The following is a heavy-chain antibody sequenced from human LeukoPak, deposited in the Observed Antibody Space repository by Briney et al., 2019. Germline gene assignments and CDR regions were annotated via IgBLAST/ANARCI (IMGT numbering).Heavy chain of an antibody. CDR2: ISRSSSYI. V-gene: IGHV3-21*01. D-gene: IGHD1-26*01. J-gene: IGHJ3*02. Sequence: PGGSLRLSCAASGFTFSTYSMNWVRQAPGKGLEWVSSISRSSSYIDYADSVKGRFTISRDNAKNSLYLQMNSLRAEDTAVYYCARVMGIVGATWAFDIWGQGTMVTVSS. CDR3: ARVMGIVGATWAFDI. CDR1: GFTFSTYS.